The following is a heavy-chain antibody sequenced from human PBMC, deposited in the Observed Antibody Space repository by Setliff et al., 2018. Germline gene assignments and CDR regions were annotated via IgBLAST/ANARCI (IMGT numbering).Heavy chain of an antibody. V-gene: IGHV4-38-2*02. CDR2: ISHSGST. J-gene: IGHJ4*02. Sequence: PSETLSLTCTVSGYSISSGHYWGWIRQPPGKGLEWIGSISHSGSTYYNPSLRSRVTISLDTSKNQFSPKLTSVTAADTAVYYCARDLGHGGDSDYWGQGIQVTVSS. D-gene: IGHD2-21*02. CDR3: ARDLGHGGDSDY. CDR1: GYSISSGHY.